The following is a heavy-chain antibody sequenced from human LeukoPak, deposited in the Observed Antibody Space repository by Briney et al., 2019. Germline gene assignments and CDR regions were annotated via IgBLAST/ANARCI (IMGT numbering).Heavy chain of an antibody. D-gene: IGHD3-22*01. Sequence: GGSLRLSCVASGFTLSNHAMNWVRQAPGKGLEYVSAISRDVGSTYYANSVKGRFTISRDNSKNTLYLQMGSLRADDMAVYYCARADISGYYYFDYWGQGTLVTVSS. CDR3: ARADISGYYYFDY. J-gene: IGHJ4*02. CDR2: ISRDVGST. V-gene: IGHV3-64*01. CDR1: GFTLSNHA.